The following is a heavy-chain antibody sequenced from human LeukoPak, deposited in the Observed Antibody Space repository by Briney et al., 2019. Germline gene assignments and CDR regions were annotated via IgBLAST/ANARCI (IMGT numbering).Heavy chain of an antibody. CDR3: AREVGTPQAFDI. Sequence: GGSLRLSCAASGFTFSSYSMNWVRQAPGKGLEWVSSISSSSSYIYYADSVRGRFTISRDNAKNSLYLQMNSLKAEDTAIYYCAREVGTPQAFDIWGQGTMVTVSS. CDR2: ISSSSSYI. V-gene: IGHV3-21*01. D-gene: IGHD1-26*01. CDR1: GFTFSSYS. J-gene: IGHJ3*02.